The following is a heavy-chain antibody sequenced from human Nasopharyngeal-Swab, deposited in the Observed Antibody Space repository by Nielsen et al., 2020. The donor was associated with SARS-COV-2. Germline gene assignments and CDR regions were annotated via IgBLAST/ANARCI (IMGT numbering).Heavy chain of an antibody. Sequence: GESLKISCAGSGFSFNLYTMNWVRQAPGKGLEWVSAISSRGDYIYYAASVKGRFTISRDNAKNSVYLQMNSLRAEDTALYYCTRDTPAMFAYWGQGTLVSVSS. CDR1: GFSFNLYT. CDR2: ISSRGDYI. J-gene: IGHJ4*02. V-gene: IGHV3-21*01. CDR3: TRDTPAMFAY.